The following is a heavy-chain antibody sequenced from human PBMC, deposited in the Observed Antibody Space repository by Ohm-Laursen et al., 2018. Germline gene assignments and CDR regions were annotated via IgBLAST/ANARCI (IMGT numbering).Heavy chain of an antibody. CDR3: TLVMVADSRSNY. CDR1: GFTFSSYA. D-gene: IGHD2-15*01. Sequence: SLRLSCAASGFTFSSYAMSWVRQAPGKGLEWVGRIKSKTDGGTTDYAAPVKGRFTISRDDSKNTLYLQMNSLKTEDTAVYYCTLVMVADSRSNYWGQGTLVTVSS. V-gene: IGHV3-15*01. J-gene: IGHJ4*02. CDR2: IKSKTDGGTT.